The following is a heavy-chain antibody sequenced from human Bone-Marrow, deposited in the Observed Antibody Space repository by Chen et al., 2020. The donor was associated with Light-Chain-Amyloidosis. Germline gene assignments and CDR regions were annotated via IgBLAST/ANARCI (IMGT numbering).Heavy chain of an antibody. Sequence: VASWGGLVQPGRSLRLSCIGSGFTFGDYAMSWVRQAPGKGLEWVGFIRPKAYGGTTDYAASVKGRFTISRDDSKSIAHLQMNSLKTEDTALYYCTRDSLVASVRGMDVWGQGTTVIVSS. CDR2: IRPKAYGGTT. V-gene: IGHV3-49*04. J-gene: IGHJ6*02. D-gene: IGHD5-12*01. CDR1: GFTFGDYA. CDR3: TRDSLVASVRGMDV.